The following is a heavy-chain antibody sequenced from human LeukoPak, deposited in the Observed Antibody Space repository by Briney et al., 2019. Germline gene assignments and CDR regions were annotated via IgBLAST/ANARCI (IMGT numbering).Heavy chain of an antibody. J-gene: IGHJ4*02. CDR1: GRTFFTHN. V-gene: IGHV3-69-1*02. CDR3: ARDIESDTRDY. D-gene: IGHD5-18*01. Sequence: AGSVPLTCAVSGRTFFTHNFHWIRQAPGKGLECVAFISHRGGMHYADSVKGRFTISRDKANNSLFLQMNSLRVEDTALYYCARDIESDTRDYSGEGAL. CDR2: ISHRGGM.